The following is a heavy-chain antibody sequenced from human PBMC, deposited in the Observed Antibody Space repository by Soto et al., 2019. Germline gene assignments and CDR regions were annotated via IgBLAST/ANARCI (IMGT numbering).Heavy chain of an antibody. CDR1: GFTFSSYW. CDR3: ARVPTGKYGVWNY. D-gene: IGHD2-8*01. J-gene: IGHJ4*02. Sequence: EEQLVESGGGLVQPGGSLRLSCAASGFTFSSYWMHWVRQAPGKGLVWVSRINPGGSITTYADSVTGRFTISRDNAKNTLYLQINSLRGDDTAVYYCARVPTGKYGVWNYWGQGTLVTVSS. V-gene: IGHV3-74*01. CDR2: INPGGSIT.